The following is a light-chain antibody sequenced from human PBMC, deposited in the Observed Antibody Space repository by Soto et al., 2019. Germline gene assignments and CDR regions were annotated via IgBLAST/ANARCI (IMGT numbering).Light chain of an antibody. CDR2: DVS. CDR1: QSVSSR. CDR3: QQRDYWQVT. Sequence: EIVLTQSPVTLSLSPGERATLSCRASQSVSSRLAWYQQKPGQAPRLLIYDVSNRATGIPARFSGSGSGTVFTLTISSLEPEDFAVYYCQQRDYWQVTFGQGTRLEIK. J-gene: IGKJ5*01. V-gene: IGKV3-11*01.